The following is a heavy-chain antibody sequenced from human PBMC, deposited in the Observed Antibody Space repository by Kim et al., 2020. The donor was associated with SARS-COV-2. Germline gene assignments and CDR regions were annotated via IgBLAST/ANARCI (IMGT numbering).Heavy chain of an antibody. CDR1: GGSFSGYY. V-gene: IGHV4-34*01. J-gene: IGHJ4*02. CDR3: ARGLDRIAVIVVVITTRERYFDY. CDR2: INHSGST. D-gene: IGHD3-22*01. Sequence: SETLSLTCAVYGGSFSGYYWSWIRQPPGKGLEWIGEINHSGSTNSNPSLKSRVTISVDTSKNQFSLKLSSVTAADTAVYYCARGLDRIAVIVVVITTRERYFDYWGQGTLVTVSS.